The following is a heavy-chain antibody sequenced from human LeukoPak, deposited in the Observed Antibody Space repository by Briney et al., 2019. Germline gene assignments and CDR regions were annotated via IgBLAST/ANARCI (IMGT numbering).Heavy chain of an antibody. J-gene: IGHJ4*02. V-gene: IGHV1-8*01. CDR1: GYTFTSYD. D-gene: IGHD3-9*01. CDR2: MNPNSGNT. Sequence: ASVKVSCKASGYTFTSYDINWVRQATGQGLEWMGWMNPNSGNTGYAQKFQGRVTMTRNTSISTAYMELSSLRSEDTAVYYCARAYYDILTGYPTESFDYWGQGTLVTVSS. CDR3: ARAYYDILTGYPTESFDY.